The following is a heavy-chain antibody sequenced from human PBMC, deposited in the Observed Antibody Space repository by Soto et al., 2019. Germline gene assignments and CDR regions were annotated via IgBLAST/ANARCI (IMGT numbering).Heavy chain of an antibody. CDR3: VREFSGGYFDY. J-gene: IGHJ4*02. Sequence: QVQLVQSGAEVKKPGASVRVSCKASGYTFTNYYMHWVRQAPGQGLEWVGIINCGGGGTNYAQKFQGRVNMTRDTSTNTVYMDLSSLRSEDPAVYYCVREFSGGYFDYWGQGILVTVST. D-gene: IGHD3-10*01. CDR2: INCGGGGT. CDR1: GYTFTNYY. V-gene: IGHV1-46*01.